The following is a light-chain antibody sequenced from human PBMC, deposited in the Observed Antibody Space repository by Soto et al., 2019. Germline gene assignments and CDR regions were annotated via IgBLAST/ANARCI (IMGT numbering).Light chain of an antibody. CDR2: DAS. V-gene: IGKV1-5*01. CDR1: QSISNR. Sequence: DIQMTQSPSTLSASVGDRVTITCRASQSISNRLAWYQQKPGKAPKVLIYDASNLESGVPSRFSGSGSGTEFILTISSLQPDDFTTYYCQHYGGLWEFGQATKVDIK. J-gene: IGKJ1*01. CDR3: QHYGGLWE.